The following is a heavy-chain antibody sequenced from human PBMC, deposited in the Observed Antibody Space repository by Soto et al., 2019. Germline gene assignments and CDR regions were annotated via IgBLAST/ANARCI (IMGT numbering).Heavy chain of an antibody. CDR3: ARDLALAGNY. CDR2: ISSTSTYT. D-gene: IGHD6-19*01. J-gene: IGHJ4*02. V-gene: IGHV3-21*01. Sequence: GYLSLSCEDSGFTFRSYAIKLVRQTQWKWLEWVSSISSTSTYTHYADSVKSRFTIARDNANNSLFLQMNSLRAEDTAIYYSARDLALAGNYWGQGALVPVSS. CDR1: GFTFRSYA.